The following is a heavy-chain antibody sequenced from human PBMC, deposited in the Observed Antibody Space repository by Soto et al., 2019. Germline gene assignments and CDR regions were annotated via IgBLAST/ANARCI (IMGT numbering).Heavy chain of an antibody. Sequence: QVQLVQSGAEVKKPGSSVKVSCKASGGTFSSYAISWVRQAPGQGLEWMGGIIPIFGTANYAQKSQGRVTITADESTSTAYMELSSLRSEDTAVYYCAREGRGTVTTGGDYYYGMDVWGQGTTVTVSS. J-gene: IGHJ6*02. CDR1: GGTFSSYA. D-gene: IGHD4-4*01. V-gene: IGHV1-69*01. CDR3: AREGRGTVTTGGDYYYGMDV. CDR2: IIPIFGTA.